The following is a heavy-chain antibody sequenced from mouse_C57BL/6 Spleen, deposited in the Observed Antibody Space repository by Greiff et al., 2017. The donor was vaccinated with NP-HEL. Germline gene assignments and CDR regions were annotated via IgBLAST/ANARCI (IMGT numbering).Heavy chain of an antibody. CDR1: GYAFSSYW. CDR2: IYPGDGDT. Sequence: QVQLQQSGAELVKPGASVKISCKASGYAFSSYWMNWVKQRPGKGLEWIGQIYPGDGDTNYIGKFKGKATLTADKSSSTAYMQLSSLTSEDSAVYFCARLDYYGSSYDYAMDYWGQGTSVTVSS. CDR3: ARLDYYGSSYDYAMDY. V-gene: IGHV1-80*01. D-gene: IGHD1-1*01. J-gene: IGHJ4*01.